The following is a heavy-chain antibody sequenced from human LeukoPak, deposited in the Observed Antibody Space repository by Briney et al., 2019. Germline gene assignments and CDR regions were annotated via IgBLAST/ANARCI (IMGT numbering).Heavy chain of an antibody. J-gene: IGHJ6*02. Sequence: GGSLRLSCAASGFTFSSYWMSWVRQAPGKGLEWVANIKQDGSEKYYVDSVKGRFTISRDNAKNSLYLQMNSLRAEDTAVYYCARGISGVGNYGMDVWGQGTTVTVSS. CDR3: ARGISGVGNYGMDV. CDR1: GFTFSSYW. D-gene: IGHD2/OR15-2a*01. CDR2: IKQDGSEK. V-gene: IGHV3-7*01.